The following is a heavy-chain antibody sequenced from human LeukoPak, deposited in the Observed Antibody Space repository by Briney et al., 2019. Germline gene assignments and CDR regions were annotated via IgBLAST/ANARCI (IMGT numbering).Heavy chain of an antibody. V-gene: IGHV1-69*13. CDR2: IIPIFGTA. CDR3: AVALDIVATIDY. Sequence: ASVKVSCKASGGTFSGYAISWVRQAPGQGLEWMGGIIPIFGTANYAQKFQGRVTITADESTSTAYMELSSLRSEDTAVYYCAVALDIVATIDYWGQGTLVTVSS. D-gene: IGHD5-12*01. J-gene: IGHJ4*02. CDR1: GGTFSGYA.